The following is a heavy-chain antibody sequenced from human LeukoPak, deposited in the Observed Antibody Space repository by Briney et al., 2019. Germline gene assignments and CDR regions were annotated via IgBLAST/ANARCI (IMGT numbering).Heavy chain of an antibody. D-gene: IGHD3-3*01. CDR3: ARDSADFWSGYYYYYGMDV. J-gene: IGHJ6*02. V-gene: IGHV3-7*01. Sequence: GSEKYYVDSVKGRFTISRDNAKNSLYLQMNSLRAEDTAVYYCARDSADFWSGYYYYYGMDVWGQGTTVTVSS. CDR2: GSEK.